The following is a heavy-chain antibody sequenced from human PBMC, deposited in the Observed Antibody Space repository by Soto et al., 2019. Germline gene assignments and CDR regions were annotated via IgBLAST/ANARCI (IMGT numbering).Heavy chain of an antibody. CDR1: GGSISSGGYY. V-gene: IGHV4-31*03. Sequence: SETLSLTCTVSGGSISSGGYYWSWIRQHPGKGLEWIGYIYYSGSTYYNPSLKSRVTISVDTSKNQFSVKLSSVTAADTAVYYCARRFANGRYFDYWGQGTLVTVSS. D-gene: IGHD3-3*01. J-gene: IGHJ4*02. CDR2: IYYSGST. CDR3: ARRFANGRYFDY.